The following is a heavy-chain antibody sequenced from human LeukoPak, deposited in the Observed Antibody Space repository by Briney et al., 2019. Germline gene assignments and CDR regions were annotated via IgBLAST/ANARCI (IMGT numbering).Heavy chain of an antibody. J-gene: IGHJ3*02. CDR2: IWYDGSNK. V-gene: IGHV3-33*08. D-gene: IGHD4-11*01. CDR3: ARDPDVGTVALDDAFDI. Sequence: GGSLRLSCAASGFTFSSYGMHWVRQAPGKGLEWVAVIWYDGSNKYYADSVKGRFTISRDNSKNTLYLQMNSLRAEDTAVYYCARDPDVGTVALDDAFDIWGQGTMVTVSS. CDR1: GFTFSSYG.